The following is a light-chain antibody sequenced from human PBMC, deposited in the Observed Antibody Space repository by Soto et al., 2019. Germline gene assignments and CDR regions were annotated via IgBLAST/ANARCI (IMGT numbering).Light chain of an antibody. CDR1: SSNIGAGFD. J-gene: IGLJ3*02. V-gene: IGLV1-40*01. CDR3: QSYDTSLSGSWV. Sequence: QSVLTQPPSVSGAPXQRVTISCTGNSSNIGAGFDVHWYQQLPGTAPKLLIYGNNNRPSGVPDRFSGSKSGTSASLAITGLQAEDEADYYCQSYDTSLSGSWVFGGGTKLTVL. CDR2: GNN.